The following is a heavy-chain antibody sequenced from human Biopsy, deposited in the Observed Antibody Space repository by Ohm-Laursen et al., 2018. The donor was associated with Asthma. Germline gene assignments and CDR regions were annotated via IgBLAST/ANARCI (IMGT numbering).Heavy chain of an antibody. V-gene: IGHV4-39*07. J-gene: IGHJ5*02. CDR1: GCSISNSNYY. Sequence: SVTLSLTCSVSGCSISNSNYYWGWLRQSPGKVLEWIGHIYYSGSTYYNPSRKSRVSISLDTSKNQFSLSLTSVTAADTAVYYCARTTYGHDGFDPWGQGTLVTVSS. D-gene: IGHD4-17*01. CDR3: ARTTYGHDGFDP. CDR2: IYYSGST.